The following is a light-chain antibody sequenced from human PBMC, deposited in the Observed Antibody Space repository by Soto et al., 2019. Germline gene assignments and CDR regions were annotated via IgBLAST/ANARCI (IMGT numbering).Light chain of an antibody. CDR1: QGISSF. V-gene: IGKV1-9*01. J-gene: IGKJ3*01. CDR3: RQLNSFPNP. Sequence: IQLTQSPSSLSASVGDRVTITCRASQGISSFLAWYQQKPGKAPKLLIYGASTLQSGAPSTFSGSGSGTDFTLTIGSLQPEDFATYYCRQLNSFPNPFGPGTKVDIK. CDR2: GAS.